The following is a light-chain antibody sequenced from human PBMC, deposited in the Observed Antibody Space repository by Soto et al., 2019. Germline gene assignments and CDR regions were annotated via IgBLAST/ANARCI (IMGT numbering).Light chain of an antibody. CDR2: CAS. J-gene: IGKJ2*01. CDR3: QQYYNTPPYT. V-gene: IGKV4-1*01. Sequence: DIVMTQSPDSLAVSLGERATINCKSSQNVLYKSNHENYLAWFQQKPGQPPKLFIYCASTRKSGVPDRFTGSGSGSDFTLTISSLQAEDVALYYCQQYYNTPPYTFGQGTKLEI. CDR1: QNVLYKSNHENY.